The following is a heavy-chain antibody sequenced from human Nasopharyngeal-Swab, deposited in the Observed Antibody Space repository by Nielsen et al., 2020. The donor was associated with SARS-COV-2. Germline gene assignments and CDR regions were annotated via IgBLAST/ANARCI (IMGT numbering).Heavy chain of an antibody. V-gene: IGHV3-49*04. Sequence: GGSLRLSCTTSGFTFGDSSMSWVRQAPGKGLEWVGFIRSKTYGGPTEYAASVKGRFTITRDDSRGIDYLKMNSLRTEDTAVYYCARSGDGYNFYLDYWGQGTLVTVSS. D-gene: IGHD5-24*01. CDR3: ARSGDGYNFYLDY. CDR2: IRSKTYGGPT. CDR1: GFTFGDSS. J-gene: IGHJ4*02.